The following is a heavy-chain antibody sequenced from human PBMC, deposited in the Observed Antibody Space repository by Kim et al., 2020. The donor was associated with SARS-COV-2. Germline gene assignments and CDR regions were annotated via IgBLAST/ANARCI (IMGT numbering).Heavy chain of an antibody. V-gene: IGHV3-11*05. CDR1: GFTFSDYY. CDR2: ISSSSSYT. Sequence: GGSLRLSCAASGFTFSDYYMSWVRKAPGKGLEWVSYISSSSSYTNYADSVKGRFTISRDNAKNSLYLQMNSLRAEDTAVYYCAREYSSSSPLAYNWFDPWGQGTLVTVSS. D-gene: IGHD6-13*01. J-gene: IGHJ5*02. CDR3: AREYSSSSPLAYNWFDP.